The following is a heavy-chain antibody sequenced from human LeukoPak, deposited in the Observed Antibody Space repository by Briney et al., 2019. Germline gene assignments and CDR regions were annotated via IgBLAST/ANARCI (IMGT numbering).Heavy chain of an antibody. Sequence: PGGSLRLSCAASGFTFSSYGMHWVRQAPGKGLEWVAFIRYDGSNKYYADSVKGRFTISRDNSKNTLYLQMDSLRAEDTAVYYCAKAQCYDSSGNDYWGQGTLVTVSS. CDR1: GFTFSSYG. CDR2: IRYDGSNK. V-gene: IGHV3-30*02. D-gene: IGHD3-22*01. J-gene: IGHJ4*02. CDR3: AKAQCYDSSGNDY.